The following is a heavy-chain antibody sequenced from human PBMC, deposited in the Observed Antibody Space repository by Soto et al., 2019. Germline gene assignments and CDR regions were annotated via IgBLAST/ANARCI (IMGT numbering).Heavy chain of an antibody. V-gene: IGHV1-24*01. D-gene: IGHD6-13*01. CDR2: FDPEDGET. CDR3: AATSSWYNWFAP. J-gene: IGHJ5*02. Sequence: ASVKVSCKVSGYTLTELSMHWVRQAPGKGLEWMGGFDPEDGETIYAQKFQGRVTMTEDTSTDTAYMELSSLRSEDTAVYYCAATSSWYNWFAPWGQGTLVTVSS. CDR1: GYTLTELS.